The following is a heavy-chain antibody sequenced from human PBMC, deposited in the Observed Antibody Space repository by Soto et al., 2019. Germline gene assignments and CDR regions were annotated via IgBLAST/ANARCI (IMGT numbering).Heavy chain of an antibody. J-gene: IGHJ4*02. D-gene: IGHD2-8*01. CDR2: VFYSGRT. V-gene: IGHV4-39*01. CDR1: GGSISSTGYS. CDR3: ARHEGNGNVWPLDY. Sequence: SETLSLTCSVSGGSISSTGYSWGWIRQPPGKGLEWIGNVFYSGRTDYNPSLRSRVTLSVDTSKNQFSLRLTSVTAEDTAVYYCARHEGNGNVWPLDYWGQGVLVTVSS.